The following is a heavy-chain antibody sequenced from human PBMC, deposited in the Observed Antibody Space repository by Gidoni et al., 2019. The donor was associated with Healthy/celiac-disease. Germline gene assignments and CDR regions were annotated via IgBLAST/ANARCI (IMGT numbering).Heavy chain of an antibody. J-gene: IGHJ4*02. CDR2: ISYDGSNK. CDR1: GFTFSSYA. Sequence: QVQLVESGGGVVQPGRSLRLSCAASGFTFSSYAMHWVRQAPGKGLEWVAVISYDGSNKYYADSVKGRFTISRDNSKNTLYLQMNSLRAEDTAVYYCARGPLRITIFGVVTQYWGQGTLVTVSS. D-gene: IGHD3-3*01. CDR3: ARGPLRITIFGVVTQY. V-gene: IGHV3-30-3*01.